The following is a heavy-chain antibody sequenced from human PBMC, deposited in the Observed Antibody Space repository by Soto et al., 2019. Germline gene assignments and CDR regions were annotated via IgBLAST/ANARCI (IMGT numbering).Heavy chain of an antibody. V-gene: IGHV1-69*01. CDR1: GGTFSSYA. CDR3: ARDPRYSSSSSYYYGMDV. CDR2: IIPIFGTA. D-gene: IGHD6-6*01. J-gene: IGHJ6*02. Sequence: QVQLVESGAEVKKPGSSVKVSCKVSGGTFSSYAISWVRQAPGQGLEWMGGIIPIFGTANYAQKLQGRVTITADESTSTAYMELSSLRSEDTAVYYCARDPRYSSSSSYYYGMDVWGQGTTVTVSS.